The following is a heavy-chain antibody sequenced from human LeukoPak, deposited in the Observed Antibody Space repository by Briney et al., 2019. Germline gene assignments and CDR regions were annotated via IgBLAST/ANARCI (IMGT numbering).Heavy chain of an antibody. V-gene: IGHV3-30*18. CDR3: AKDGHREKTVTTDFQH. D-gene: IGHD4-17*01. Sequence: PGGSLRLSCAASGFTFSSYGMHWVRQAPGKGLEWVAVISYDGSNKYYADSVKGRFTISRDNSKNTLYLQMNSLRAEDTAVYYYAKDGHREKTVTTDFQHWGQGTLVTVSS. CDR1: GFTFSSYG. CDR2: ISYDGSNK. J-gene: IGHJ1*01.